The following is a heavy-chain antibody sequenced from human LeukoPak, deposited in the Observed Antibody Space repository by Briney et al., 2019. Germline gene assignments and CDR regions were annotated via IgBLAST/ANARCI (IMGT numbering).Heavy chain of an antibody. CDR2: INPNSGGT. V-gene: IGHV1-2*02. CDR3: AREAIHYDSSEGYFDY. D-gene: IGHD3-22*01. J-gene: IGHJ4*02. Sequence: GASVKVSCKASGYTFTGHYMHWVRQAPGQGLEWMGWINPNSGGTNYAQKFQGRVTMTRDTSISTAYMELSRLRSDDTAVYYCAREAIHYDSSEGYFDYWGQGTLVTVSS. CDR1: GYTFTGHY.